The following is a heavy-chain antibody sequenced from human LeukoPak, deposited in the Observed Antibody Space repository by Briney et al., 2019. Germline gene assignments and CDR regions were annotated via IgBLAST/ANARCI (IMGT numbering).Heavy chain of an antibody. V-gene: IGHV3-23*01. CDR1: GFTFNNYA. CDR3: AKSFSYYYDSSGYYDY. D-gene: IGHD3-22*01. Sequence: GGSLRLSCAASGFTFNNYAKSWVRQAPGKGPEWLSAISGSGGSTTDADSVKGRFTTSRDNSKSTLYLQMNSLRAEDTAIYYCAKSFSYYYDSSGYYDYWGQGTLVTVSS. CDR2: ISGSGGST. J-gene: IGHJ4*02.